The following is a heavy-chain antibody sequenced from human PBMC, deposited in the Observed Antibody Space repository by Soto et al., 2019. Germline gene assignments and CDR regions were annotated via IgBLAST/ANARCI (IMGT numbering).Heavy chain of an antibody. CDR2: VDAHGEI. J-gene: IGHJ5*02. V-gene: IGHV3-13*01. CDR1: GFTFSSHD. CDR3: TRGGVPGVTWNWFDT. Sequence: EVQLVESGGGLVQPGGSLRLSCTASGFTFSSHDMHWVRQATGKGLEWVSGVDAHGEIKYSDSVKGRFTISRENAKNSLHLQMNSLTAGDTAVYYCTRGGVPGVTWNWFDTWGQGTLVTVSS. D-gene: IGHD3-10*01.